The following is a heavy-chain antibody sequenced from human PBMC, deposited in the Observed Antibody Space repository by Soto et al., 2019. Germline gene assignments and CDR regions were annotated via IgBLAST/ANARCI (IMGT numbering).Heavy chain of an antibody. V-gene: IGHV4-31*03. Sequence: QVQLQESGPGLVKPSQTLSLTCTVSGGSISSGGYYWSWIRQHPGKGLEGIGYIYYSGSTYYNPSLKSRVTISVDTSKNQFSLKLSSVTAADTAVYYCARDRDYGDYESRGMDVWGQGTTVTVSS. CDR1: GGSISSGGYY. D-gene: IGHD4-17*01. CDR3: ARDRDYGDYESRGMDV. J-gene: IGHJ6*02. CDR2: IYYSGST.